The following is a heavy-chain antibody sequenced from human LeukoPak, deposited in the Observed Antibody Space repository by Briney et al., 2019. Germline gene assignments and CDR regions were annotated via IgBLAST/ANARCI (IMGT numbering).Heavy chain of an antibody. CDR2: ISYDGSNK. J-gene: IGHJ5*02. Sequence: GRSLRLSCAASGFTFSSYGMHWVRQAPGKGLEWVAVISYDGSNKYYADSVKGRFTISRDNSKNTLYLQMNSLRAEDTAVYYCAKGGPLNWFDPWGQGTLVTVSS. CDR3: AKGGPLNWFDP. V-gene: IGHV3-30*18. CDR1: GFTFSSYG.